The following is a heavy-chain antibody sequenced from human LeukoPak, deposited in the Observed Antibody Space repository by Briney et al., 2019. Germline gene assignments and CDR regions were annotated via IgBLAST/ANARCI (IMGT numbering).Heavy chain of an antibody. CDR2: IIPIFGTA. D-gene: IGHD3-3*01. J-gene: IGHJ4*02. Sequence: GAPVKVSCKASGGTFSSYAISWVRQAPGQGLEWMGGIIPIFGTANYAQKFRGRVTITTDESTSTAYMELSSLRSEDTAVYYCARAEPADDFWSGYQLDYWGQGTLVTVSS. V-gene: IGHV1-69*05. CDR1: GGTFSSYA. CDR3: ARAEPADDFWSGYQLDY.